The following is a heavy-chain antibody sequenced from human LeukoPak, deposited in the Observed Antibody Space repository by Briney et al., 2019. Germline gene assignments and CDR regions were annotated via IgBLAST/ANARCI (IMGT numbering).Heavy chain of an antibody. J-gene: IGHJ3*02. Sequence: ASVKVSCKASGYTFTGYYMHWVRQAPGQGREWMGWINPNSGGTNYAQKFQGRVTMTRDTSISTAYMELSRLRSDDTAVYYCARVVVPAAPSCDAFDIWGQGTMVTVSS. V-gene: IGHV1-2*02. CDR3: ARVVVPAAPSCDAFDI. CDR2: INPNSGGT. CDR1: GYTFTGYY. D-gene: IGHD2-2*01.